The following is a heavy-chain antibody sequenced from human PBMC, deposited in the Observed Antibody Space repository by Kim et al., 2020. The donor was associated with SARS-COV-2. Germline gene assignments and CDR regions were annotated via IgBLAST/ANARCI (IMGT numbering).Heavy chain of an antibody. CDR1: GGSFSGYY. D-gene: IGHD2-2*02. CDR3: AAVVPAAITRFDY. Sequence: SETLSLTCAVYGGSFSGYYWSWIRQPPGKGLEWIGEINHSGSTNYNPSLKSRVTISVDTSKNQFSLKLSSVTAADTAVYYCAAVVPAAITRFDYWGQGTL. V-gene: IGHV4-34*01. CDR2: INHSGST. J-gene: IGHJ4*02.